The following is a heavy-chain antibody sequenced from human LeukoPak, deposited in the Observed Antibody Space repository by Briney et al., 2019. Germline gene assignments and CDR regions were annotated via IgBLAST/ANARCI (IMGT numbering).Heavy chain of an antibody. Sequence: GGSLRLSCAASGFTFSSYTMDWVRQAPGKGLEWVSSISASSGYIYYADSMKGRFTISRDNAQNSLHLQMNSLRAEDTALYYCARESLYSGSASSDLDYWGQGTLVTVSS. CDR1: GFTFSSYT. V-gene: IGHV3-21*01. CDR3: ARESLYSGSASSDLDY. J-gene: IGHJ4*02. CDR2: ISASSGYI. D-gene: IGHD3-10*01.